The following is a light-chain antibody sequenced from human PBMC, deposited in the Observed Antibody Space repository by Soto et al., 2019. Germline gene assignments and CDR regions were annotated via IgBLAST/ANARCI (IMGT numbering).Light chain of an antibody. CDR1: SSNIGNYY. J-gene: IGLJ1*01. CDR2: DND. V-gene: IGLV1-51*02. CDR3: SSYTSSSTPYV. Sequence: QSVLSQPPSVSAAPGQKVTMSCSGGSSNIGNYYVSWHQQFPGTAPKLLIYDNDKRPSGVPDRFSGSKSGNTASLSISGLQAEDEADYYCSSYTSSSTPYVFGTGTKVTVL.